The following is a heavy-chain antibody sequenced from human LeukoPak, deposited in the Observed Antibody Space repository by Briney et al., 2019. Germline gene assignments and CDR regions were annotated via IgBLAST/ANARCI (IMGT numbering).Heavy chain of an antibody. D-gene: IGHD1-26*01. Sequence: PSETLSLTCTVSGGSISSSIYHWGWIRQSPGKGLEWIGYIYYSGSTYYNPSLKSRVTISVDTSKNQFSLKLSSVTAADTAVYYCARAPRIVGARDGMDVWGQGTTVTVSS. CDR3: ARAPRIVGARDGMDV. J-gene: IGHJ6*02. V-gene: IGHV4-31*03. CDR2: IYYSGST. CDR1: GGSISSSIYH.